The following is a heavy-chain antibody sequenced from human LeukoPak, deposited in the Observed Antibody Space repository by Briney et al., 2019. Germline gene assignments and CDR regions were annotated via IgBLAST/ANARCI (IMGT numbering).Heavy chain of an antibody. CDR2: INPNSGGT. D-gene: IGHD2-2*01. CDR1: GYTFTGYY. CDR3: ARDRYCSSTSRYTTAYFQH. V-gene: IGHV1-2*02. J-gene: IGHJ1*01. Sequence: ASVKVSCKASGYTFTGYYMHWVRQAPGQGLEWMGWINPNSGGTNYAQKFQGRVTMTRDTSISTAYMELSRLRSDDTAVYYCARDRYCSSTSRYTTAYFQHWGQGTLVTVSS.